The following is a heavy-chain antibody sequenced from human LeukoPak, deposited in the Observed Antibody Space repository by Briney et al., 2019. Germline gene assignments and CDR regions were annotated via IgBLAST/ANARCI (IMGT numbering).Heavy chain of an antibody. CDR3: ARVGYTGYDYDH. V-gene: IGHV1-2*02. Sequence: AASVKVSCKASGYIFSVFYMHCMRQAHGQGLAWMGWINPKNGDTIYSQKFQGRVTMTRDTSINTAYMELSSMISDDTAVYYCARVGYTGYDYDHWGQGTLVTVSS. D-gene: IGHD5-12*01. J-gene: IGHJ5*02. CDR1: GYIFSVFY. CDR2: INPKNGDT.